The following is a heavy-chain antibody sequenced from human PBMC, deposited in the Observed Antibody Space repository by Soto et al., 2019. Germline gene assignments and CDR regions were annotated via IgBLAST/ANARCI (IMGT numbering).Heavy chain of an antibody. CDR3: ARGGVSTRTFDY. D-gene: IGHD3-3*01. Sequence: GESLKISCKGSGYNVAGYLSAWVRQMPGKGLELMGIIYPSDSDTRYRPSFQGQVTISADKSISSAYLQWSSLRASDTAMYYCARGGVSTRTFDYWGQGTPVTVSS. V-gene: IGHV5-51*01. J-gene: IGHJ4*02. CDR1: GYNVAGYL. CDR2: IYPSDSDT.